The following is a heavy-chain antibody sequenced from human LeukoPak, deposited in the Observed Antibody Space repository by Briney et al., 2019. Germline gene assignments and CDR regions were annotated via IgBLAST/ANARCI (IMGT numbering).Heavy chain of an antibody. CDR1: GFTFSSYA. J-gene: IGHJ5*02. Sequence: GGSLRLSCAASGFTFSSYAMHWVRQAPGKGLEWVAVISYDGSNKYYADSVKGRFTISRDNSKNTLYLQMNSLRAEDTAVYYCASGDCSSTSCYPNWFDPWGQGTLVTVSS. D-gene: IGHD2-2*01. CDR2: ISYDGSNK. CDR3: ASGDCSSTSCYPNWFDP. V-gene: IGHV3-30-3*01.